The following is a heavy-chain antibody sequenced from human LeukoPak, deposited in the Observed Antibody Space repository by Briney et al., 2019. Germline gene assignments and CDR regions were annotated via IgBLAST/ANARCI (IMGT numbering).Heavy chain of an antibody. CDR3: ARDQNYDFWSGSAMRNWFDP. CDR1: GDSISSSSYY. Sequence: SETLSLTCTVSGDSISSSSYYWGWIRQPPGKGLEWIGSIYYSGSTYYNPSLKSRVTISVDTSKNQFSLKLSSVTAADTAVYYCARDQNYDFWSGSAMRNWFDPWGQGTLVTVSS. D-gene: IGHD3-3*01. V-gene: IGHV4-39*07. CDR2: IYYSGST. J-gene: IGHJ5*02.